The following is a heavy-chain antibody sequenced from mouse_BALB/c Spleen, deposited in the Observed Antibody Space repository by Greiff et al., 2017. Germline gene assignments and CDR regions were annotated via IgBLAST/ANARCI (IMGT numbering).Heavy chain of an antibody. D-gene: IGHD2-3*01. Sequence: VQLKESGGGLVQPGGSRKLSCAASGFTFSSFGMHWVRQAPEKGLEWVAYISSGSSTIYYADTVKGRFTISRDNPKNTLFLQMTSLRSEDTAMYYCARSYDYAMDYWGQGTSVTVAS. V-gene: IGHV5-17*02. CDR2: ISSGSSTI. CDR1: GFTFSSFG. CDR3: ARSYDYAMDY. J-gene: IGHJ4*01.